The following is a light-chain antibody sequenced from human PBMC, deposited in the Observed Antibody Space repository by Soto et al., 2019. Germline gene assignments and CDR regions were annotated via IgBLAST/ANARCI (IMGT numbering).Light chain of an antibody. CDR3: STYTSSSTVGV. V-gene: IGLV2-14*01. J-gene: IGLJ2*01. CDR1: SSDVGGYDS. CDR2: EVS. Sequence: QSVLTQPASVSGSPGQSITISCTGTSSDVGGYDSVSWYQQHPGKAPKLMIYEVSNRPSGVSSRFSGSQSGNTASLTISGLQAEDEADYYYSTYTSSSTVGVFGGGTKLTVL.